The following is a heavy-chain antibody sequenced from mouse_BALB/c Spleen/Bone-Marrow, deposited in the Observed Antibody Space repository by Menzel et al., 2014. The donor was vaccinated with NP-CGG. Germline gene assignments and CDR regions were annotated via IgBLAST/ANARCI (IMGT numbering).Heavy chain of an antibody. D-gene: IGHD1-1*01. CDR2: IDPSDSYT. V-gene: IGHV1-69*02. CDR1: GYTFTSYW. J-gene: IGHJ2*01. CDR3: ARREYYGSSYLYFDY. Sequence: QVQLHQSGAEPVKPGASVKLSCKASGYTFTSYWMHWVKQRPGQGLEWIGEIDPSDSYTNYNQKFKGKATLTVDKSSSTAYMQLSSLTSEDSAVYYCARREYYGSSYLYFDYWGQGTTLTVSS.